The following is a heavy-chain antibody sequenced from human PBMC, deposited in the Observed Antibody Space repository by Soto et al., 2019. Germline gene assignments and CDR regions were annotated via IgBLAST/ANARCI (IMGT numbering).Heavy chain of an antibody. CDR3: ARGFGPPTYYDFWSGPPYYGMDV. CDR2: IYYSGST. D-gene: IGHD3-3*01. V-gene: IGHV4-59*01. CDR1: GGSISSYY. J-gene: IGHJ6*02. Sequence: PSETLSLTCTVSGGSISSYYWSWIRQPPGKGLEWIGYIYYSGSTNYNPSLESRVTISVDTSKNQFSLKLSSVTAADTAVYYCARGFGPPTYYDFWSGPPYYGMDVWGQGTTVTVSS.